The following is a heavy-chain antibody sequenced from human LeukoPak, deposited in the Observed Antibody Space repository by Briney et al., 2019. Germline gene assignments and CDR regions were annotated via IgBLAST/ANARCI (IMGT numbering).Heavy chain of an antibody. J-gene: IGHJ4*02. V-gene: IGHV1-69*04. CDR2: IIPILGIA. CDR3: ARGSSWYDY. CDR1: GGTFSSYA. Sequence: SVKVSCKASGGTFSSYAISWVRQAPGQGLEWMGRIIPILGIANYAQKFQGRVTITRDTSASTAYMELSSLRSEDTAVYYCARGSSWYDYWGQGTLVTVSS. D-gene: IGHD6-13*01.